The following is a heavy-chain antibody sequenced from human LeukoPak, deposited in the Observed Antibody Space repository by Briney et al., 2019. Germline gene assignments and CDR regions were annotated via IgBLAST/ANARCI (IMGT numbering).Heavy chain of an antibody. D-gene: IGHD3-10*01. CDR2: IHHSGSN. CDR1: GYSINSGYY. J-gene: IGHJ2*01. Sequence: SETLSLTCAASGYSINSGYYWGWIRQPPGKGLEWIGSIHHSGSNQHNPSLKSRVTISVDTSKNQFSLKLSTVTAADTAVYYCARLVRGVGYWYVVFWGRGTLVTVSS. CDR3: ARLVRGVGYWYVVF. V-gene: IGHV4-38-2*01.